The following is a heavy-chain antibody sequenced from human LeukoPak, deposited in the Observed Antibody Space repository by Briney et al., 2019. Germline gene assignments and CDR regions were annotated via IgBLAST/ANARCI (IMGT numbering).Heavy chain of an antibody. CDR1: GGTFSSYA. J-gene: IGHJ4*02. CDR3: ARGEVAGTHNDY. Sequence: ASVKVSCKASGGTFSSYAISWVRQAPGQGLEWMGIINPSGGSTSYAQKFQGRVTMTRDTSTSTVYMELSSLGSEDTAVYYCARGEVAGTHNDYWGQGTLVTVSS. CDR2: INPSGGST. V-gene: IGHV1-46*01. D-gene: IGHD6-19*01.